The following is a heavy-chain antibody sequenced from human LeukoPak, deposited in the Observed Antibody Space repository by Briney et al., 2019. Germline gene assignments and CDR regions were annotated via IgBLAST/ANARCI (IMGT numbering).Heavy chain of an antibody. Sequence: GGSLRPSCAASGFMFFSHSMNWVRQAPGKGLEWVSYISGSGTTMYYADSVKGRFTISRDNAKNSVFLQMNSLRADDTAVYYCARDRFDYALDYWGQGALVTVSS. CDR3: ARDRFDYALDY. CDR1: GFMFFSHS. CDR2: ISGSGTTM. D-gene: IGHD4-17*01. V-gene: IGHV3-48*03. J-gene: IGHJ4*02.